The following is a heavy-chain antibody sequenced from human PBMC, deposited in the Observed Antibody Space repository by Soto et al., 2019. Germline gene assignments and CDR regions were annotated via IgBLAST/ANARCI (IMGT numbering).Heavy chain of an antibody. Sequence: QVQLVESGGGVVQPGRSLRLSCAASGFTFSSYAMHWVRQAPGKGLEWVAVISYDGSNKYYADSVKGRFTISRDNSKNTLYLQMNSPRAEDTAVYYCARVGRQQLVYFQHWGQGTLVTVSS. CDR1: GFTFSSYA. D-gene: IGHD6-13*01. CDR3: ARVGRQQLVYFQH. CDR2: ISYDGSNK. V-gene: IGHV3-30-3*01. J-gene: IGHJ1*01.